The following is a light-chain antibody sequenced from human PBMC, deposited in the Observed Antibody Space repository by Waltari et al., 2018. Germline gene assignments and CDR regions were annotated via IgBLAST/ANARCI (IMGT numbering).Light chain of an antibody. V-gene: IGKV3-11*01. CDR2: DAS. J-gene: IGKJ5*01. CDR1: QSVSYH. Sequence: EIVLTQSPATLSLSPGERATLACRASQSVSYHLAWYQQRPGQAPRLLIYDASNRATGIPARFSGSGSGTDFTLTNSSLEPEDFAVYYCQQRSNWPITFGQGTRLEIK. CDR3: QQRSNWPIT.